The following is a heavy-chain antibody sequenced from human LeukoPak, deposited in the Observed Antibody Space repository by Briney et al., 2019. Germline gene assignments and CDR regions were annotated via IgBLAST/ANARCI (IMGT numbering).Heavy chain of an antibody. Sequence: SVKVSCKASGGTFVSYAVSWVRQAPGQGLEWMGRVNPVLDIVNYAQKFRGRLTITADKYTSTAYMELTGLTSADTAVYYCARGMSIAQAVADYWGQGTLVTVSS. CDR3: ARGMSIAQAVADY. CDR2: VNPVLDIV. V-gene: IGHV1-69*04. CDR1: GGTFVSYA. D-gene: IGHD2-15*01. J-gene: IGHJ4*02.